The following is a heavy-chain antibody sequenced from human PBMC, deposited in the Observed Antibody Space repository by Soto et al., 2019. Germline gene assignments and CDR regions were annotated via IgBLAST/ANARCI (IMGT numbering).Heavy chain of an antibody. V-gene: IGHV3-30-3*01. Sequence: QVQLVESGGGVVQPGRSLRLSCVASGFNFNNYNLHWVRQAPGNSLESVAVISFDGTTDYYADSVKGRFTVSRDNFKNILSLKMDSLRPEDTAVYYCARDNRDCSSFNCYNPGRVFGLDVWGQGTTVTVSS. CDR1: GFNFNNYN. D-gene: IGHD2-2*02. CDR2: ISFDGTTD. J-gene: IGHJ6*02. CDR3: ARDNRDCSSFNCYNPGRVFGLDV.